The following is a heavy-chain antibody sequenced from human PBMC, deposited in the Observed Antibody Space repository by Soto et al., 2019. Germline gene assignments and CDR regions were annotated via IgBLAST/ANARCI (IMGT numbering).Heavy chain of an antibody. Sequence: QVQLVESGGGVVQPGRSLRLSCAACGFTFSSYGMHWVRQAPGKGLEWVAVIWYDGSNKYYADSVKGRFTISRDNSKNTLYLQMNSLRAEDTAVYYCARDLRGYYFDYWGQGTLVTVSS. CDR2: IWYDGSNK. J-gene: IGHJ4*02. CDR1: GFTFSSYG. D-gene: IGHD3-16*01. V-gene: IGHV3-33*01. CDR3: ARDLRGYYFDY.